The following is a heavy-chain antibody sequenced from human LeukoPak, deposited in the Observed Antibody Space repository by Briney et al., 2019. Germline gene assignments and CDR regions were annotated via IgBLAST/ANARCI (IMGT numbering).Heavy chain of an antibody. D-gene: IGHD3-22*01. CDR3: AKRGVVIRVILVGFHKEAYYFDS. V-gene: IGHV3-23*01. J-gene: IGHJ4*02. CDR1: GITLSNYG. Sequence: GGSLRLSCAVSGITLSNYGVSWVRQAPGKGLEWVAGISDSGGRTNYADSVKGRFTISRDNPKNTLYQQMNSLRAEDTAVYFCAKRGVVIRVILVGFHKEAYYFDSWGQGALVTVSS. CDR2: ISDSGGRT.